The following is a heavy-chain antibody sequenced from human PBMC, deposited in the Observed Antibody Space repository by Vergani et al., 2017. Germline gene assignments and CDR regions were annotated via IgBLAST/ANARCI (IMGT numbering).Heavy chain of an antibody. CDR3: ASDTHSGQKADR. J-gene: IGHJ5*02. V-gene: IGHV4-59*11. CDR2: IHYSENT. D-gene: IGHD6-19*01. Sequence: QVQLQESGPGLVKSLETLPLSCSVSFDSFRNLYCNWIRQPPGKGLEWIGSIHYSENTNYNPPVKTRVTISVDTSKNQFSLTLTSVTAADTAVYYCASDTHSGQKADRWGQGTLVTVTS. CDR1: FDSFRNLY.